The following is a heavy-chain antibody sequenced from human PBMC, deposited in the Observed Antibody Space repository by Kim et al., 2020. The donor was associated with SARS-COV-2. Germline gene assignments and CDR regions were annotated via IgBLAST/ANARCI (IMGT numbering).Heavy chain of an antibody. J-gene: IGHJ4*02. Sequence: GGSLRLSCAASGFTFSNAWMSWVRQAPGKGLEWVGRIKSKTDGGTTHYAAPVKGRFTISRDDSKNTLYLQMNSLKTEDTAVYYCTTDRGRKVDTAMVPGYFDYWGQGTLVTVSS. CDR1: GFTFSNAW. CDR3: TTDRGRKVDTAMVPGYFDY. V-gene: IGHV3-15*01. D-gene: IGHD5-18*01. CDR2: IKSKTDGGTT.